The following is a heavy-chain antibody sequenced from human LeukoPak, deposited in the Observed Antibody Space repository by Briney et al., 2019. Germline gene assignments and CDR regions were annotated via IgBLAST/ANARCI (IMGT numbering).Heavy chain of an antibody. Sequence: VASVKVSCKASGYTFTSYGISWVRQAPGQGLEWMGWISAYNGNTNYAQKLQGRVTMTTDTSTSTAYMELRSLRSDDTAVYYCARDSSGWFRYYFDYWGQGTLATVSS. J-gene: IGHJ4*02. CDR1: GYTFTSYG. D-gene: IGHD6-19*01. CDR2: ISAYNGNT. CDR3: ARDSSGWFRYYFDY. V-gene: IGHV1-18*01.